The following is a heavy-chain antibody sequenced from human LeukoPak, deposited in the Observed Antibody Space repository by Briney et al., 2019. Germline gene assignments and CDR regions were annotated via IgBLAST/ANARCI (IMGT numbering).Heavy chain of an antibody. CDR2: ISCSGGST. J-gene: IGHJ4*02. Sequence: EGSLRLSCAASGFTFSSYAMSGVSQAPGKGLEWVSAISCSGGSTYYADSVKGRFTISRDNSKNALYLQMNSLRAEDTAVYYCVKGGLRLGYYYDSSGYYYVYFDYWGQGTLVTVSS. D-gene: IGHD3-22*01. CDR1: GFTFSSYA. V-gene: IGHV3-23*01. CDR3: VKGGLRLGYYYDSSGYYYVYFDY.